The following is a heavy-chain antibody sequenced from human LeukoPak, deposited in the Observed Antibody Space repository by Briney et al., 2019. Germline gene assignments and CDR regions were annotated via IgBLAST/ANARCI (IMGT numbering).Heavy chain of an antibody. J-gene: IGHJ3*02. Sequence: ASVKVSCKTSGYTFTGYFIHWMRHAPGQGLEWMGWINPNTGGTNYAQKFQGRVTMTRDTSISTAYMELSSLRFDDTAVYYCARDPINGKADAFDIWGQGTVVTVSS. D-gene: IGHD4-17*01. CDR2: INPNTGGT. V-gene: IGHV1-2*02. CDR3: ARDPINGKADAFDI. CDR1: GYTFTGYF.